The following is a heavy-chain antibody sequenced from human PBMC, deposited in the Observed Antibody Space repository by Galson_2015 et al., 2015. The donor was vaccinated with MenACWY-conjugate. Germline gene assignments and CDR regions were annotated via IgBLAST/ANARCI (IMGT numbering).Heavy chain of an antibody. CDR1: GFSFATFD. CDR3: VKGGWLDD. J-gene: IGHJ4*02. Sequence: LRLSCAASGFSFATFDMSWGRLAPGKGLEWVSFISGRDGSTHYADSVKGRFTISRDNSKNTLYLQMSSLRAEDTAVYYCVKGGWLDDGGQGSLVTVSS. CDR2: ISGRDGST. D-gene: IGHD2-15*01. V-gene: IGHV3-23*01.